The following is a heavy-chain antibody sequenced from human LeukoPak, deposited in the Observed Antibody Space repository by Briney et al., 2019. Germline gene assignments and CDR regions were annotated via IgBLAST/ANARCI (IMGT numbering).Heavy chain of an antibody. V-gene: IGHV3-53*01. Sequence: GGSLRLSCAASGFTVSSNYMSWVRQAPGKGLEWVSVIYSGGSTYYADSVKGRFTISGDNSKNTLYLQMNSLRAEDTAVYYCARDDGRRDAFDIWGQGTMVTVSS. CDR3: ARDDGRRDAFDI. CDR1: GFTVSSNY. D-gene: IGHD5-24*01. J-gene: IGHJ3*02. CDR2: IYSGGST.